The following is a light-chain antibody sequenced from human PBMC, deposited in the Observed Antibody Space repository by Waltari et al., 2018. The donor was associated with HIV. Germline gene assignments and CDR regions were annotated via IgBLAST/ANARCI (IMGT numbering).Light chain of an antibody. V-gene: IGLV2-14*03. CDR1: RDDVGYSNY. CDR2: DVT. Sequence: QSALTQPASVSGSPGQSIVIPCTGTRDDVGYSNYVSWYQQHPGKVPKLVIYDVTSRPSGVSNRFSGSKSGNTASLTISGLRADDEADYYCSSYVGSSTSWLFGGGTKLTV. J-gene: IGLJ3*02. CDR3: SSYVGSSTSWL.